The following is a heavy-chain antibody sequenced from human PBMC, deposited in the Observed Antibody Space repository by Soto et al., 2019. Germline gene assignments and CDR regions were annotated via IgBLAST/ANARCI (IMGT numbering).Heavy chain of an antibody. J-gene: IGHJ4*01. Sequence: QVQLVQSGAEVKKPGSSVKVSCRASGGTFRSHGVNWVRQAPGQGLEWMGGVIPISYITNYARNFRGRVTIIVDESTSSATMEVTRLRSDDTAVYYCARGGSSWSYPFDYWGHGTLVTVSS. CDR1: GGTFRSHG. V-gene: IGHV1-69*12. CDR3: ARGGSSWSYPFDY. D-gene: IGHD1-26*01. CDR2: VIPISYIT.